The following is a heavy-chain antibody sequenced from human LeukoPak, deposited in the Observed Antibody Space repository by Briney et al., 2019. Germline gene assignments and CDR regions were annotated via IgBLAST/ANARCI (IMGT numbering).Heavy chain of an antibody. Sequence: ASVNVSCKASGYTFTSYGISWVRQAPGQGLEWMGWISAYNGNTNYAQKLQGRVTMTTDTSTSTAYMELRSLRSDDTAVYYCARVEYSSSSVYYYYYMDVWGKGTTVIVSS. CDR1: GYTFTSYG. J-gene: IGHJ6*03. D-gene: IGHD6-6*01. CDR2: ISAYNGNT. V-gene: IGHV1-18*01. CDR3: ARVEYSSSSVYYYYYMDV.